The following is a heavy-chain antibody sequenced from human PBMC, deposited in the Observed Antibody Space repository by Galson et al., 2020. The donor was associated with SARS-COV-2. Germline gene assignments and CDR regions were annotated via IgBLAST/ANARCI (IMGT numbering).Heavy chain of an antibody. CDR1: GFTFSDYA. V-gene: IGHV3-30*04. CDR2: ISYDGRNK. J-gene: IGHJ4*02. Sequence: GGSLRLSCEASGFTFSDYAMTWVRQAPVKGLEWVAIISYDGRNKHFAASVSGRFPVSRDNSKNTMFLQMNSLGLEDTALYYCARDLYKPVAVAAGGGFDYWGQGTLVTVSS. CDR3: ARDLYKPVAVAAGGGFDY. D-gene: IGHD2-21*02.